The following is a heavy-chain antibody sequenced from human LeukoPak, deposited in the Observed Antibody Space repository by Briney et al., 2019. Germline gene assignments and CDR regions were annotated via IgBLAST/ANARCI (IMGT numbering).Heavy chain of an antibody. V-gene: IGHV3-33*01. CDR2: IWYDGSNK. CDR1: GFTFSSYG. D-gene: IGHD6-13*01. CDR3: AREFGNSSSWFPLLFDY. J-gene: IGHJ4*02. Sequence: GGSLRLSCAASGFTFSSYGMHWVRQAPGKGLEWVAVIWYDGSNKYYADSVKGRFTISRDNSKNTLYLQMNSLRAEDTAVYYCAREFGNSSSWFPLLFDYWGQGTLVTVSS.